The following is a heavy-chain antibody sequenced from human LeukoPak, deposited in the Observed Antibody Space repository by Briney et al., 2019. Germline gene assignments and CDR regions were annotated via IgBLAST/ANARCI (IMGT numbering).Heavy chain of an antibody. D-gene: IGHD2-2*01. V-gene: IGHV1-18*01. CDR1: GYTFTSYG. Sequence: GASVKVSCKASGYTFTSYGISWVRQAPGQGLEWMGWISAYNGNTNYAQKLQGRVTMTTDTSTSTAYMELRSLRSDDTAVYYCAMGVLEYCSSTSCYRGAFDIWGQGTMVTVSS. CDR3: AMGVLEYCSSTSCYRGAFDI. J-gene: IGHJ3*02. CDR2: ISAYNGNT.